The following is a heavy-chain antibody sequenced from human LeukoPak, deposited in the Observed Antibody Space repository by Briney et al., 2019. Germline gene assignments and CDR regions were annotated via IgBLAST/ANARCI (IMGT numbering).Heavy chain of an antibody. Sequence: GGSLRLSCAASGFTFTNYAMHRVRQAPGKGLEWVAVIFYDGSTKYYGDSVKGRFTISRDNSKKTLYLQMNSLRSDDTAVYYCARDLGLVTGTPPNWWFDPWGQGTLVTVSS. CDR2: IFYDGSTK. J-gene: IGHJ5*02. CDR3: ARDLGLVTGTPPNWWFDP. CDR1: GFTFTNYA. D-gene: IGHD1/OR15-1a*01. V-gene: IGHV3-30*04.